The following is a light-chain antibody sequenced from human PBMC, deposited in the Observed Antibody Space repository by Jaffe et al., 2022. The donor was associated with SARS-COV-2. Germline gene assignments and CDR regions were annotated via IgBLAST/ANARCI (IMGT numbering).Light chain of an antibody. J-gene: IGLJ1*01. V-gene: IGLV2-14*01. CDR1: NRDVGGSNH. Sequence: QSALTQPASVSASPGQSISISCTGTNRDVGGSNHVSWYQQYPGKAPKLKIYEVSNRFSGVSNRFSGSKSGNTASLTISGLQAEDEAEYYCSSYTTTNTYVFGPATRVTVL. CDR2: EVS. CDR3: SSYTTTNTYV.